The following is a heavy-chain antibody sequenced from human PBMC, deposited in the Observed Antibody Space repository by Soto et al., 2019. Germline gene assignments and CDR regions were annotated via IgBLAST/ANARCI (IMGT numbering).Heavy chain of an antibody. J-gene: IGHJ4*02. Sequence: PGGSLRLSCAASGFTFSSYGMHWVRQAPGKGLEWVAVISYDGSNKYYADSVKGRFTISRDNSKNTLYLQMNSLRAEDTAVYYCAKPVLDGSGYYFGLAYWGQGTLVTVSS. CDR2: ISYDGSNK. CDR3: AKPVLDGSGYYFGLAY. D-gene: IGHD3-22*01. CDR1: GFTFSSYG. V-gene: IGHV3-30*18.